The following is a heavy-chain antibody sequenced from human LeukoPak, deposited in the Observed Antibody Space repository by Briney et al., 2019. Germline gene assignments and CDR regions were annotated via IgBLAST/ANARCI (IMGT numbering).Heavy chain of an antibody. D-gene: IGHD1-1*01. V-gene: IGHV3-53*01. J-gene: IGHJ3*02. Sequence: GGSLRLSCAASGFTVSNNYTSWVRQAPGKKLEWVSDIYSDGTTFYADPVKGRFTISRDNSKNTLYLQMNSLRAEDSAEYYCAKSLLTTATGTGRAFDIWGQGTMVTVSA. CDR3: AKSLLTTATGTGRAFDI. CDR2: IYSDGTT. CDR1: GFTVSNNY.